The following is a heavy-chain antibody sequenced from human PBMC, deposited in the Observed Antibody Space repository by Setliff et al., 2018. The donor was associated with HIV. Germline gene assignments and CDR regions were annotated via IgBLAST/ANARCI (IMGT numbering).Heavy chain of an antibody. CDR2: IYPSDSDT. CDR3: ARTSGARTTDY. CDR1: GYRFTSHW. V-gene: IGHV5-51*01. D-gene: IGHD1-1*01. J-gene: IGHJ4*02. Sequence: GESLKISCKGSGYRFTSHWIAWVRQMPGKGLEWMGIIYPSDSDTRYSPSFQGNVTISVDKSISTVYLQWSNLKASDSAMYYCARTSGARTTDYWGQGTLVTVSS.